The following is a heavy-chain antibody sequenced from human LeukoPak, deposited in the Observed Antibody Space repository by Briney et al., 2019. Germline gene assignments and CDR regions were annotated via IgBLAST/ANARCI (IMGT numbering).Heavy chain of an antibody. D-gene: IGHD6-13*01. CDR3: ARDFGDSRPIDN. CDR1: GGSISSYY. V-gene: IGHV4-59*01. CDR2: IYYSGST. J-gene: IGHJ3*02. Sequence: PSETLSLTCTVSGGSISSYYWSWIRQPPGKGLEWIGYIYYSGSTNYNPSLKSRVTISVDTSKNQFSLKLSSVTAADTAVYYCARDFGDSRPIDNWGQGTMVTVSS.